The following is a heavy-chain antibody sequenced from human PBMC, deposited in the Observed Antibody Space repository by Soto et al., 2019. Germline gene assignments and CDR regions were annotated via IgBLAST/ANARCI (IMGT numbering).Heavy chain of an antibody. CDR1: GYTFTSYY. CDR3: ARGGHYDILTGYLYYYYGMDV. V-gene: IGHV1-46*01. D-gene: IGHD3-9*01. CDR2: INPSGGST. J-gene: IGHJ6*02. Sequence: QVQLVQSGAEVKKPGASVKVSCKASGYTFTSYYMHWVRQAPEQGLEWMGIINPSGGSTSYAQKFQGRVTMTRDTSTSTVYMELSSLRSEDTAVYYCARGGHYDILTGYLYYYYGMDVWGQGTTVTVSS.